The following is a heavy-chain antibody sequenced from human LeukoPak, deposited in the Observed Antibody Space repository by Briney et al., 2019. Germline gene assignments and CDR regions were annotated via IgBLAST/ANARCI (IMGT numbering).Heavy chain of an antibody. J-gene: IGHJ4*02. D-gene: IGHD3-22*01. Sequence: SETLSLTCTVFGGSISSSSYYWGWIRQPPGKGLEWIGSIYHSGSTFYSPSLKSRVTISVDTTESQFSLRLRSVTAADTAVYFCARQYRDSSGYYYFDYWGQGNLVTVSS. CDR1: GGSISSSSYY. V-gene: IGHV4-39*01. CDR2: IYHSGST. CDR3: ARQYRDSSGYYYFDY.